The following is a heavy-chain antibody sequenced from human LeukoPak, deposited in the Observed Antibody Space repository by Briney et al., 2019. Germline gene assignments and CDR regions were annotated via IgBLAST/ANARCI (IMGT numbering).Heavy chain of an antibody. CDR3: ARGRSSSSWSDY. V-gene: IGHV3-74*01. D-gene: IGHD6-13*01. Sequence: GGSLRLSCAASGFIFSSYWMHWVRQAPGKGLVWVSRIHSDGSGTTYADSVKGRFTISRDNAKNTLYLQMTGLRDEDAAVYYCARGRSSSSWSDYWGQGTLVTVPS. J-gene: IGHJ4*02. CDR2: IHSDGSGT. CDR1: GFIFSSYW.